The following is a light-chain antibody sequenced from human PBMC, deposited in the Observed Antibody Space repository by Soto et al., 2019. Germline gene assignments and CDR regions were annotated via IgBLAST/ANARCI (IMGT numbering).Light chain of an antibody. CDR3: QQYDSSPRT. J-gene: IGKJ1*01. V-gene: IGKV3-20*01. Sequence: EIVLTQSPATLSLSPGERATLSCRASQSVSNYLAWYQQKPGQAPRLLIYEASDRATGVPDRFRGSGSGTDFTLTITRLEPEDFAVYFCQQYDSSPRTFGQGTKVEIK. CDR1: QSVSNY. CDR2: EAS.